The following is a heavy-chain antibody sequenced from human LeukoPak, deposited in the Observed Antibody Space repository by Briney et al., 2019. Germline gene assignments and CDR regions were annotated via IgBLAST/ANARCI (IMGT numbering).Heavy chain of an antibody. D-gene: IGHD3-10*01. CDR2: ISWNSGSI. CDR1: GFPFDDYA. V-gene: IGHV3-9*01. CDR3: AKSMVRGVIITLDY. J-gene: IGHJ4*02. Sequence: GRSLRLSCAASGFPFDDYAMHWVRQAPGKGLEWVSGISWNSGSIGYADSVKGRFTISRDNAKNSLYLQMNSLRAEDTALYYCAKSMVRGVIITLDYWGQGTLVTVSS.